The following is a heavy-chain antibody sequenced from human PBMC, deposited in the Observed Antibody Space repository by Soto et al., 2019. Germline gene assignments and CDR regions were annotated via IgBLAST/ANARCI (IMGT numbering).Heavy chain of an antibody. D-gene: IGHD3-10*01. CDR2: INAGNGNT. CDR1: GYTFTSYS. CDR3: AFFPLSYYGSGTSWFAP. J-gene: IGHJ5*02. V-gene: IGHV1-3*01. Sequence: ASVKXSCKASGYTFTSYSMHWVRQAPGQRHEWMGWINAGNGNTKYSQKFQGRVTITRDTSASTAYMELSSLRSEDTAVFSFAFFPLSYYGSGTSWFAPCGQDTLVXVSS.